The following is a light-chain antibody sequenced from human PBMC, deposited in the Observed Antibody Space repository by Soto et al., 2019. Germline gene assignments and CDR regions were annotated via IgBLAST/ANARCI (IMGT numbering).Light chain of an antibody. Sequence: QSVLTQPASVSGSPGQSITISCTGTSSDVGGYNYVSWYHKHPGKAPKLMIYDVSHRPSGVSNRFSGSKSGNTASLTISGLQAEDGADDYCSSYTSSSTLVFCGGTKLTVL. CDR3: SSYTSSSTLV. CDR1: SSDVGGYNY. J-gene: IGLJ2*01. V-gene: IGLV2-14*01. CDR2: DVS.